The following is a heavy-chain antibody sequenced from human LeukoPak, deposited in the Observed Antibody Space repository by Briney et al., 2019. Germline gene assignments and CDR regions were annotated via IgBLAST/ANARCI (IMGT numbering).Heavy chain of an antibody. V-gene: IGHV3-21*01. Sequence: GGSLRLSCAASGFTFSSYSMNWVRQAPGKGLEWVSSISSSSSYIYYADSVKGRFTISRDNAKNSLYLQMNSLRAEDTAVYYCASDLPTVPAATYFDYWGQGTLVTVSS. J-gene: IGHJ4*02. CDR2: ISSSSSYI. CDR1: GFTFSSYS. D-gene: IGHD2-2*01. CDR3: ASDLPTVPAATYFDY.